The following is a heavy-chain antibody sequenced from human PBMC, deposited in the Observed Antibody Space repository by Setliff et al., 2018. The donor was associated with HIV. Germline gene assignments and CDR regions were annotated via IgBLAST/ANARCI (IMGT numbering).Heavy chain of an antibody. CDR2: ISASDVST. V-gene: IGHV3-23*01. D-gene: IGHD2-2*01. CDR1: GFAFRSYA. Sequence: GESLKISCAASGFAFRSYAMTWVRQTPGKGLEWVSAISASDVSTYYAESVKGRFTISRDNAKNSLSLQMNSLRAEDTAVYYCARGEPTILVVPAAFFDYWGQGTLVTVSS. CDR3: ARGEPTILVVPAAFFDY. J-gene: IGHJ4*02.